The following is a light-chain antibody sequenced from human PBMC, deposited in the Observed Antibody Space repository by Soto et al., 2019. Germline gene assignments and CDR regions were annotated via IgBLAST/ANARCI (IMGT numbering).Light chain of an antibody. CDR1: QSVSSN. V-gene: IGKV3-15*01. CDR2: GAS. J-gene: IGKJ4*01. CDR3: QQYNNWPPLT. Sequence: SXGERATLSCRASQSVSSNLAWYQQKPGQAPXLLIYGASTXATGIPARFSGSGSGTEFTLTISSLQSEDFAVYYCQQYNNWPPLTFGGGTKVEIK.